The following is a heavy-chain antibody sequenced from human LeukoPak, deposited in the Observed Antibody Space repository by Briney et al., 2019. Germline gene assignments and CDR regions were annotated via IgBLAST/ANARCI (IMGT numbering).Heavy chain of an antibody. CDR3: ARDLYGGTSATFDN. J-gene: IGHJ5*02. V-gene: IGHV1-2*02. CDR2: INPNSGGT. D-gene: IGHD4-23*01. Sequence: ASVKVSCKASGYTFTGYYMHWVRQAPGQGLEWMGWINPNSGGTNYAQRFQGRVTMTRDTSISTVYMELSRLRSDDTAVYYCARDLYGGTSATFDNWGQGTLVTVSS. CDR1: GYTFTGYY.